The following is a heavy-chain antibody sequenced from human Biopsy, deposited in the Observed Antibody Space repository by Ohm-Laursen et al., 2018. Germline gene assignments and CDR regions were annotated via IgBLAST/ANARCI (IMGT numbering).Heavy chain of an antibody. CDR3: ARVPAYPSIDGYYGLDL. Sequence: ASVKVSCKASGYTFAAYYIHWVRQAPGHGLEWMGIINPGGSNATYAQSFQGRLTVTRDTSISTAYMELTSLTSDDTAIYYCARVPAYPSIDGYYGLDLWGQGTPVIVSS. CDR1: GYTFAAYY. V-gene: IGHV1-46*01. CDR2: INPGGSNA. J-gene: IGHJ6*02. D-gene: IGHD3-9*01.